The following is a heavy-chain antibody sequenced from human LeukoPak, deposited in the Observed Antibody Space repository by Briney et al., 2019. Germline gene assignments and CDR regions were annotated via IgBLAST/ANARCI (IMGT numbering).Heavy chain of an antibody. CDR2: IIPIFGTA. CDR1: GYTFTSNY. Sequence: ASVKVSCKASGYTFTSNYIHWVRQAPGQGLEWMGGIIPIFGTANYAQKFQGRVTITADESTSTAYMELSSLRSEDTAVYYCARQLHYDIYTFDYWGQGTLVTVSS. V-gene: IGHV1-69*13. J-gene: IGHJ4*02. CDR3: ARQLHYDIYTFDY. D-gene: IGHD3-9*01.